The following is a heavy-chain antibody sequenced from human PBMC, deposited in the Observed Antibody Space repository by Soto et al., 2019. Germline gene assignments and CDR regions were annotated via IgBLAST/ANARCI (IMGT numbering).Heavy chain of an antibody. V-gene: IGHV1-69*06. D-gene: IGHD3-3*01. CDR3: ARECDIWSGYYYYDI. J-gene: IGHJ3*02. CDR2: IIPIFGTA. CDR1: GGTFSNYA. Sequence: SVKVSCKPSGGTFSNYAFSWGRQSPGQGLEWMGGIIPIFGTASYATNFQRRVTITANKSTSTANMELSSLRSADTAVYYCARECDIWSGYYYYDICGQGTMVTVSS.